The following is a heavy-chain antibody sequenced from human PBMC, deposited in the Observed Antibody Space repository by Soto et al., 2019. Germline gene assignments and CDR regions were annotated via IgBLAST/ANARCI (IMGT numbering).Heavy chain of an antibody. V-gene: IGHV4-38-2*01. CDR2: IYRSGTT. Sequence: SATRALTSVVSTFSIGMGYCWGLIRPSPGKGLEWIASIYRSGTTSYNPSLKSRVTISVHPSKNQFSLMLTAVTAADTAVYYCARTHSGSYYSVFNYWGRGSLVTVSS. CDR3: ARTHSGSYYSVFNY. D-gene: IGHD1-26*01. J-gene: IGHJ4*02. CDR1: TFSIGMGYC.